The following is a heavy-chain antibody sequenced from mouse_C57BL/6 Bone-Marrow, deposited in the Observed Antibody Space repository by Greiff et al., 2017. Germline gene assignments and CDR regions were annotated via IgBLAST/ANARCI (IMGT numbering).Heavy chain of an antibody. J-gene: IGHJ3*01. CDR1: GYTFTSYW. Sequence: QVQLQQPGAELVKPGASVKMSCKASGYTFTSYWITWVKQRPGQGLEWIGDIYPGSGSTNYNEKFKSKATLTVDTSSSTAYMQLSSLTSEDSAVFCCARSGSYGQDGDYWGQGTLVTVSA. CDR2: IYPGSGST. D-gene: IGHD1-1*02. V-gene: IGHV1-55*01. CDR3: ARSGSYGQDGDY.